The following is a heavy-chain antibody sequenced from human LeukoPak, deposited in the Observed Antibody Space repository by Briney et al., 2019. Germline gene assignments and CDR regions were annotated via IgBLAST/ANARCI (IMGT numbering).Heavy chain of an antibody. CDR2: INPNSGGT. V-gene: IGHV1-2*02. D-gene: IGHD1-26*01. J-gene: IGHJ3*02. CDR3: AREGGSFWGDAFDI. CDR1: GYTFTGYY. Sequence: EASVKVSCKASGYTFTGYYIHWVRQAPGHGLEWMGWINPNSGGTNYARKFQGRVTMTTDTSISTAYMELSRLRSDDTAVYYCAREGGSFWGDAFDIWGQGTMVTVSS.